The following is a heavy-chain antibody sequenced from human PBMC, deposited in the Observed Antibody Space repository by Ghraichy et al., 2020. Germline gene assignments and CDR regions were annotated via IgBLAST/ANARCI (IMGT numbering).Heavy chain of an antibody. V-gene: IGHV2-70*04. CDR1: GFSLSTSGMR. CDR2: IDWDDDK. CDR3: ARMSYYDSSGSHRAGDAFDI. Sequence: SGPTLVKPTQTLTLTCTFSGFSLSTSGMRVSWIRQPPGKALEWLARIDWDDDKFYSTSLKTRLTISKDTSKNQVVLTMTNMDPVDTATYYCARMSYYDSSGSHRAGDAFDIWGQGTMVTVSS. J-gene: IGHJ3*02. D-gene: IGHD3-22*01.